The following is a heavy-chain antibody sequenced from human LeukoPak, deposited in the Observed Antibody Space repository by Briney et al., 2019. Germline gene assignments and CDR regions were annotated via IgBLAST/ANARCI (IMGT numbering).Heavy chain of an antibody. CDR1: GGSISSSSYY. CDR3: AREAAADDY. Sequence: SETLSLTCTVSGGSISSSSYYWSWIRQPPGKGLEWIGEINHSGSTNYNPSLKSRVTISVDTSKNQFSLKLSSVTAADTAVYYCAREAAADDYWGQGTLVTVSS. J-gene: IGHJ4*02. D-gene: IGHD6-13*01. V-gene: IGHV4-39*07. CDR2: INHSGST.